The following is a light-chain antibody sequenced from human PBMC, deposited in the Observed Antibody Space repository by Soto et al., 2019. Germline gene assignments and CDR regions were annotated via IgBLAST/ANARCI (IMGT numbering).Light chain of an antibody. CDR3: QQYRGKPFT. V-gene: IGKV1-5*01. CDR2: DAS. Sequence: DIQMTQSPSTLSASVGDRVTIACRASQSIDSWLAWYQQKPGKAPKFLIYDASDLESGVPSRFSGSGSGTEFTLTISSLQPEDFAPYYCQQYRGKPFTFGQGTKVEIK. CDR1: QSIDSW. J-gene: IGKJ2*01.